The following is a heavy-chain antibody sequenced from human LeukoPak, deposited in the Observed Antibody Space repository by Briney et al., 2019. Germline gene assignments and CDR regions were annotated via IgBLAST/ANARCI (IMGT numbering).Heavy chain of an antibody. D-gene: IGHD6-13*01. J-gene: IGHJ6*02. Sequence: GGSLRLSCAASGFTFSSYGMHWVRQAPGKGLEWVAVIWYDGSNKYYADSVKGRFTISRDNSKNTLYLQMNSLRAEDTAVYYCARDILGSSWYSMYYYYYGMDVWGQGTTVTVSS. CDR3: ARDILGSSWYSMYYYYYGMDV. CDR1: GFTFSSYG. V-gene: IGHV3-33*01. CDR2: IWYDGSNK.